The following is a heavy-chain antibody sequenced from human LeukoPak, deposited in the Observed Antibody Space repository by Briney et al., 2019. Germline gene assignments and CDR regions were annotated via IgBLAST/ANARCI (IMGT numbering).Heavy chain of an antibody. Sequence: GESLKISCKGSGYSFTSYWIGWVRQMPGKGLEWMGIIYPGDSDTRYSPSFQGQVTISADKSISTAYLQWSSLKASDTAMYYCARLPSWFGEAHWYFDLWGGGALVTVSS. D-gene: IGHD3-10*01. CDR2: IYPGDSDT. V-gene: IGHV5-51*01. CDR3: ARLPSWFGEAHWYFDL. J-gene: IGHJ2*01. CDR1: GYSFTSYW.